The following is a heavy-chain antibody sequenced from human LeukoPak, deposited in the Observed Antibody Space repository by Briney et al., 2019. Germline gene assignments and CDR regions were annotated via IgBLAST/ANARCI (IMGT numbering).Heavy chain of an antibody. CDR3: ARVVAAADLGWFDP. J-gene: IGHJ5*02. CDR1: GYTFTSYY. Sequence: ASVKVSCKASGYTFTSYYMHWVRQAPGQGLEWMGWINPNSGGTNYAQKFQGRVTMTRDTSISTAYMELSRLRSDDTAVYYCARVVAAADLGWFDPWGQGTLVTVSS. CDR2: INPNSGGT. D-gene: IGHD6-13*01. V-gene: IGHV1-2*02.